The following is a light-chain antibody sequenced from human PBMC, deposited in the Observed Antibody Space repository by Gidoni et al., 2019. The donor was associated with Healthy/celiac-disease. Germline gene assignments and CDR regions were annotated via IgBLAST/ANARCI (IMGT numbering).Light chain of an antibody. Sequence: DIQMTQSPSSLPASVGVRVTITCRASQRSSSYLNWYQQKPGKAPRLLIYAASSLQSGVPERFSGSGSGTDFTLTISRLQPEDFATYYCQQSDSTLWTFGQGTKVEIK. CDR2: AAS. V-gene: IGKV1-39*01. CDR3: QQSDSTLWT. CDR1: QRSSSY. J-gene: IGKJ1*01.